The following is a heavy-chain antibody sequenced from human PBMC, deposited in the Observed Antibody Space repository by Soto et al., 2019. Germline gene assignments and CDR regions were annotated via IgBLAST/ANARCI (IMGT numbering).Heavy chain of an antibody. Sequence: SETLSLTCTVSGGSISSGDYYWSWIRQPPGKGLEWIGYIYYSGSTYYNPSLKSRVTISVDTSKNQFSLKLSSVTAADTAVYYCARDAYGSGSYSYYYGMDVWGQGTTVTVS. V-gene: IGHV4-30-4*01. D-gene: IGHD3-10*01. CDR2: IYYSGST. CDR1: GGSISSGDYY. J-gene: IGHJ6*02. CDR3: ARDAYGSGSYSYYYGMDV.